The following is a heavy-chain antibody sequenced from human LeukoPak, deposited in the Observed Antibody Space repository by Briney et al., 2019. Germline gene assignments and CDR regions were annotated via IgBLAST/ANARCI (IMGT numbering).Heavy chain of an antibody. CDR2: INPNSGGT. J-gene: IGHJ5*02. V-gene: IGHV1-2*06. Sequence: ASVKVSCKTSGYTFSNYGISWVRQAPGQGLEWMGRINPNSGGTNYAQKFQGRVTMTRDTSISTAYMELSRLRSDDTAVYYCARADYGDNWFDPWGQGTLVTVSS. CDR1: GYTFSNYG. CDR3: ARADYGDNWFDP. D-gene: IGHD4-17*01.